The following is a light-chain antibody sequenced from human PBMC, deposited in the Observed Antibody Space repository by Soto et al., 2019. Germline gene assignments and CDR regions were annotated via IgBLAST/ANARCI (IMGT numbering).Light chain of an antibody. J-gene: IGLJ2*01. Sequence: QSALTQPRSVSGSPGQSVTISCTGTSSDVGGYNYVSWYQQHPGKAPKVIIFDVSMRPSGVPARFSGSKSGNTASLTTSGLQAEDEAEYYCCSYAGSYTVVFGGGTKLTVL. V-gene: IGLV2-11*01. CDR1: SSDVGGYNY. CDR3: CSYAGSYTVV. CDR2: DVS.